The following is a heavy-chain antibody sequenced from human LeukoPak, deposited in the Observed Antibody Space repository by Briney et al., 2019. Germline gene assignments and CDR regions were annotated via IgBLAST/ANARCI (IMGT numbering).Heavy chain of an antibody. CDR1: GFTFSSYG. D-gene: IGHD5-18*01. V-gene: IGHV3-30*02. J-gene: IGHJ4*02. CDR3: AKDSRVGYSYGQDFDY. Sequence: GGSLRLSCAASGFTFSSYGMHWVRQAPGKGLEWVAFIRYDGSNKYYADSVKGRFTISRDNSKNTLYLQMNSLRAEDTAVYYCAKDSRVGYSYGQDFDYWGQGTLVTVSS. CDR2: IRYDGSNK.